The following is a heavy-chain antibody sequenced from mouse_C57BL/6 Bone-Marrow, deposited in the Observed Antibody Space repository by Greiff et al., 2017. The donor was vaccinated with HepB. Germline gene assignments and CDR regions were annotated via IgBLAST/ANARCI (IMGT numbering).Heavy chain of an antibody. Sequence: EVQLLQSGPVLVKPGASVKMSCKASGYTFTDYYMNWVKQSHGKSLEWIGVINPYNGGTSYNQKFKGKATLTVDKSSSTAYMELNSLTSEDSAVYYCARGGTTGFAYWGQGTLVTVSA. V-gene: IGHV1-19*01. CDR2: INPYNGGT. J-gene: IGHJ3*01. CDR3: ARGGTTGFAY. CDR1: GYTFTDYY. D-gene: IGHD1-1*01.